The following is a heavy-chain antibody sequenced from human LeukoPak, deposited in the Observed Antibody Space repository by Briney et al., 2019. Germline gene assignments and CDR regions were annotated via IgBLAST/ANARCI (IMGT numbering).Heavy chain of an antibody. Sequence: GGSLRLSCAASGINFSRYWMSWVCQAPGKGPEWVANIKQDGSEKYYVDSVKGRFTISRDNAKNSLYLQMNSLRAEDTAVYYCARARRGYCSGGSCYGPCYFDSWGQGTLVTVSS. V-gene: IGHV3-7*01. CDR3: ARARRGYCSGGSCYGPCYFDS. J-gene: IGHJ4*02. D-gene: IGHD2-15*01. CDR2: IKQDGSEK. CDR1: GINFSRYW.